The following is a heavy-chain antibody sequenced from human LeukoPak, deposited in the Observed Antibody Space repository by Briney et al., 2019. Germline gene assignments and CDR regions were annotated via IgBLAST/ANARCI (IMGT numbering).Heavy chain of an antibody. V-gene: IGHV1-2*02. D-gene: IGHD6-13*01. CDR3: ARGGIAAVGTFAFDI. Sequence: ASVKVSCKASGYTFTGYYMHWVRQAPGQGLEWMGWINPNSGGTNYAQKFQGRVTMTRDTSISTSYMELSSLRSDDTAVYYCARGGIAAVGTFAFDIWGQGTMVTVSS. CDR2: INPNSGGT. CDR1: GYTFTGYY. J-gene: IGHJ3*02.